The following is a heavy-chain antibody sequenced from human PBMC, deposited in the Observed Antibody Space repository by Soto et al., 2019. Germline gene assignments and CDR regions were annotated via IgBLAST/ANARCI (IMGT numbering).Heavy chain of an antibody. CDR3: ARHTLTVHYFDF. J-gene: IGHJ4*02. D-gene: IGHD3-16*01. Sequence: PSETLSLTCTVSGDSINSGVYYWSWIRQHPGKGLEWIGYISYSGSTYYNPSLKSRVTMSLDTSKNQFSLKLSSVTAADTAVYYCARHTLTVHYFDFWGQGTLVTVS. CDR2: ISYSGST. V-gene: IGHV4-31*03. CDR1: GDSINSGVYY.